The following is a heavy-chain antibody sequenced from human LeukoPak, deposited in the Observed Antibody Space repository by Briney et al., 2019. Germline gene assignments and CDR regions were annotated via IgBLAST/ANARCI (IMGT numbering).Heavy chain of an antibody. J-gene: IGHJ4*02. CDR2: INPSGGST. CDR1: GYTFTSYY. V-gene: IGHV1-46*01. D-gene: IGHD3-10*01. Sequence: ASVKVSCKASGYTFTSYYMHWVRQAPGQGLEWMGIINPSGGSTSYAQKFQGRVTMTRDMSTSTVYMELSSPRSEDTAVYYCARDGGLLWFGELSTFDYWGQGTLVTVSS. CDR3: ARDGGLLWFGELSTFDY.